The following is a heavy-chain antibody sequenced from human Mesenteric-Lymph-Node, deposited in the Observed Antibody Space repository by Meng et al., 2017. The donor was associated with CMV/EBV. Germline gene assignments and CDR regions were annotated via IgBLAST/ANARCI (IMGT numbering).Heavy chain of an antibody. J-gene: IGHJ4*02. CDR3: ARSPSSGWYMGSVDY. CDR1: GGSISSSSW. CDR2: IYHSGST. Sequence: SGGSISSSSWWSWVRQPPGKGLEWIGEIYHSGSTNYNPSLKSRVTISVDKSKNQFSLKLTSVTAADTAVYYCARSPSSGWYMGSVDYWGQGTLVTVSS. D-gene: IGHD6-19*01. V-gene: IGHV4-4*02.